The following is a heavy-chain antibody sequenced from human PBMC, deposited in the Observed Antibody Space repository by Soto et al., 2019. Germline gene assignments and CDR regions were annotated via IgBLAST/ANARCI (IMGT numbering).Heavy chain of an antibody. CDR3: ARGKRITMIVVGQGAFDI. Sequence: SETLSLTCTVSDYSISSDYYWGWIRQSPGNGLEWIASFYHTGSTHYNPSLKSRVTISVDTSKNQFSLKLTSVTAADTAVYYCARGKRITMIVVGQGAFDIWGQGTMVTVSS. J-gene: IGHJ3*02. V-gene: IGHV4-38-2*02. CDR1: DYSISSDYY. D-gene: IGHD3-22*01. CDR2: FYHTGST.